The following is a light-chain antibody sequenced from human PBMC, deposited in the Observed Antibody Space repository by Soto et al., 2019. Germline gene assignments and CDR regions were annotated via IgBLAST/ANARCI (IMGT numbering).Light chain of an antibody. CDR3: FSHRGGDSHV. J-gene: IGLJ1*01. Sequence: QSALTQPAAVSGSPGQSITISCTGTSSDVGAYNYVSWYQQYPGKAPKPMIYGVTNRPSGVSNRFSGSKTGNTASLTISGLQAEDEADYYCFSHRGGDSHVFGPGTKVTVL. CDR2: GVT. V-gene: IGLV2-14*01. CDR1: SSDVGAYNY.